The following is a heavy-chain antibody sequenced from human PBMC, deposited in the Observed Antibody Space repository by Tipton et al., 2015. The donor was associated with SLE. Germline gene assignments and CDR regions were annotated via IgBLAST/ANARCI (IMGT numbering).Heavy chain of an antibody. J-gene: IGHJ4*01. V-gene: IGHV4-59*08. CDR1: GGSMTNYY. Sequence: LRLSCNVSGGSMTNYYWSWIRQPPGKGLEWIGYIYHTGSTSSNPSLKSRVTISIDTSENQFSLNLTSVTVADTAVYFCARHPALSGAYFSYWGRGTLVTISS. D-gene: IGHD3-10*01. CDR3: ARHPALSGAYFSY. CDR2: IYHTGST.